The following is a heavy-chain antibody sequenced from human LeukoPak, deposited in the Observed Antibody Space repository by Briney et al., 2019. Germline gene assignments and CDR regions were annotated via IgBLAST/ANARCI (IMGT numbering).Heavy chain of an antibody. CDR2: IYPGDSDT. CDR1: GYSFTSYW. CDR3: ARLRVPAAIFHYYGMDV. J-gene: IGHJ6*02. V-gene: IGHV5-51*01. Sequence: GESLKISCKGSGYSFTSYWIGWVRQMPGKGLEWMGIIYPGDSDTRYSPSFQGQVTISADKSISTAYLQWSSLKASDTAMYYRARLRVPAAIFHYYGMDVWGQGTTVTVSS. D-gene: IGHD2-2*01.